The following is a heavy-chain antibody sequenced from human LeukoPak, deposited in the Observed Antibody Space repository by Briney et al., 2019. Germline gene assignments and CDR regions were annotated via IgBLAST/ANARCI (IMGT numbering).Heavy chain of an antibody. V-gene: IGHV4-34*01. CDR3: ARFLWYYYGMDV. J-gene: IGHJ6*02. Sequence: SETLSLTCAVYGGSFSGYCWSWIRQPPGKGLEWIGEINHSGSTNYNPSLKSRVTISVDTSKNQFSLKLSSVTAADTAVYYCARFLWYYYGMDVWGQGTTVTVSS. CDR1: GGSFSGYC. CDR2: INHSGST.